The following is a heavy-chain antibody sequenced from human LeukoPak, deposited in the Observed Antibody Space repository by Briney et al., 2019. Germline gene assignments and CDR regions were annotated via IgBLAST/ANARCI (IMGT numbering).Heavy chain of an antibody. D-gene: IGHD3-22*01. Sequence: GGSLRLSCAASGFTVSSNYMSWVRQAPGKGLEWVSVIYSGGSTYYADSVKGRFTISRDNSKNTLYLQMNSLRAEDTAVYYCARAYYDSSGYYSSVVYFDLWGRGTLVTVSS. J-gene: IGHJ2*01. CDR2: IYSGGST. CDR3: ARAYYDSSGYYSSVVYFDL. CDR1: GFTVSSNY. V-gene: IGHV3-66*01.